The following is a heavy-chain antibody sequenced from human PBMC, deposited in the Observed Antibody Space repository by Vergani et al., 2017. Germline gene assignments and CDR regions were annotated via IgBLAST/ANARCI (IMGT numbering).Heavy chain of an antibody. CDR1: GAPISYWC. Sequence: QVQLQESGPGLVKPPGTLSLTCSASGAPISYWCWSWLRQPAGKGLEWIGRLCPSGSTNYKPSLKSRVTMSIDTSKNQFSLKLTSVTAADTAVYYCATGAGPFDIWGKGTLVTVSS. D-gene: IGHD7-27*01. CDR2: LCPSGST. CDR3: ATGAGPFDI. J-gene: IGHJ4*02. V-gene: IGHV4-4*07.